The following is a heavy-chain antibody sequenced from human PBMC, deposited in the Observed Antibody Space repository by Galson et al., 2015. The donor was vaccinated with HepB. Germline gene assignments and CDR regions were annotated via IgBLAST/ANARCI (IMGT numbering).Heavy chain of an antibody. Sequence: SLRLSCAASGFTFDDYAMHWVRQAPGKGLEWVSGISWNSGSIGYADSVKGRFTISRDNAKNSLYLQMNSLRAEDTALYYCARGWPRPDYWGQGTLVTVSS. CDR2: ISWNSGSI. D-gene: IGHD6-19*01. CDR1: GFTFDDYA. CDR3: ARGWPRPDY. J-gene: IGHJ4*02. V-gene: IGHV3-9*01.